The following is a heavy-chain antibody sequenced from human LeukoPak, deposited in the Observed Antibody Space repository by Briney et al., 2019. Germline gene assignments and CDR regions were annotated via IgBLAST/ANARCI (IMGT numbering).Heavy chain of an antibody. V-gene: IGHV4-59*01. J-gene: IGHJ5*02. Sequence: SETLSLTCTVSGGSISSYYWSWIRQPPGKGLEWIGYIYYSGSTNYNPSLKSRVTISVDTSKNQFSLKLSSVTAADTAVYYCARDRPNDYGDKGWFDPWGQGTLVTVSS. D-gene: IGHD4-17*01. CDR2: IYYSGST. CDR3: ARDRPNDYGDKGWFDP. CDR1: GGSISSYY.